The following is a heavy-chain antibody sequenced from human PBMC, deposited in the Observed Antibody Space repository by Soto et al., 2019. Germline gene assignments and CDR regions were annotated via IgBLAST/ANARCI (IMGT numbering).Heavy chain of an antibody. CDR1: GFTFSSYS. J-gene: IGHJ5*02. CDR2: ISSSSSYI. D-gene: IGHD2-2*01. V-gene: IGHV3-21*01. CDR3: ARDPSYCSSTSCHPA. Sequence: GGSLRLSCAASGFTFSSYSMNWVRQAPGKGLEWVSSISSSSSYIYYADSVRGRFTISRDNAKNSLYLQMNSLRAEDTAVYYCARDPSYCSSTSCHPAWGQGTLVTVSS.